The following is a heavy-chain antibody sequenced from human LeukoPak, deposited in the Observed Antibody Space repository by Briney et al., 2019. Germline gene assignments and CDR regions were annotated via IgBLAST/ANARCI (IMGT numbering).Heavy chain of an antibody. CDR1: GLTFRSYA. D-gene: IGHD5-24*01. Sequence: GGSLRLSCAASGLTFRSYAMTWVRQAPGKGLEWVSTISGSGDTTYFADSVKGRFTISRDNSKNRLYLQMNSLRDEDTAVYYCAKDRGYNYPFRYFDYCGQGTLITVSS. CDR3: AKDRGYNYPFRYFDY. CDR2: ISGSGDTT. V-gene: IGHV3-23*01. J-gene: IGHJ4*02.